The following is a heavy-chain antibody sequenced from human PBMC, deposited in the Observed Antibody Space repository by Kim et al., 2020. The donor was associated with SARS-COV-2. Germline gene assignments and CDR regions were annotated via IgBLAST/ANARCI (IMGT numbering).Heavy chain of an antibody. CDR1: GFTFDDYA. CDR3: AKDIYPTSGAKDY. J-gene: IGHJ4*02. D-gene: IGHD5-12*01. V-gene: IGHV3-9*01. CDR2: ISWNSGSI. Sequence: GGSLRLSCAASGFTFDDYAMHWVRQAPGKGLEWVSGISWNSGSIGYADSVKGRFTISRDNAKNSLYLQMNSLRAEDTALYYCAKDIYPTSGAKDYWGQGTLVTVSS.